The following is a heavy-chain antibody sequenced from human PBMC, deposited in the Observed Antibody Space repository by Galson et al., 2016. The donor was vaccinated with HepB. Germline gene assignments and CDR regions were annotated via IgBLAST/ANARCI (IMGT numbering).Heavy chain of an antibody. CDR3: ARVGWDGSRWAGDY. V-gene: IGHV1-18*01. D-gene: IGHD6-13*01. CDR1: GYTFTSYG. Sequence: SVKVSCKASGYTFTSYGISWVRQAPGQGLEWMGWISGYNGVTNYAQKFQGRVTMTTDTSTSTACMELRSLRPDDTAMYYCARVGWDGSRWAGDYWGQGTLVTVSS. J-gene: IGHJ4*02. CDR2: ISGYNGVT.